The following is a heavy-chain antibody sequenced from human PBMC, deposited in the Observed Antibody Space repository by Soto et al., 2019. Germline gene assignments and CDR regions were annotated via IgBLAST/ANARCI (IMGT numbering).Heavy chain of an antibody. V-gene: IGHV3-33*01. J-gene: IGHJ4*02. Sequence: LRLSCAASGFTFSSYGMHWVRQAPGKGLEWVAVIWYDGSNKYYADSVKGRFTISRDNSKNTLYLQMNSLRAEDTAVYYCARDRSPGSYLVTSWFCDYWGQGTLVTVSS. CDR1: GFTFSSYG. CDR3: ARDRSPGSYLVTSWFCDY. CDR2: IWYDGSNK. D-gene: IGHD3-10*01.